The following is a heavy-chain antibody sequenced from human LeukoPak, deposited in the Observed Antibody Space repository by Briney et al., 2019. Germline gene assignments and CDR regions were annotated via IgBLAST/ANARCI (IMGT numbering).Heavy chain of an antibody. Sequence: PGGSLRLSCAASGFTFSSCAMSWVRQAPGKGLKWVSAISGSGGSTYYADSVKGRFTISRDNSKNTLYLQMNSLRAEDTAVYYCAKDRATSSGSYYDYFDYWGQGTLVTVSS. CDR3: AKDRATSSGSYYDYFDY. D-gene: IGHD1-26*01. J-gene: IGHJ4*02. CDR2: ISGSGGST. V-gene: IGHV3-23*01. CDR1: GFTFSSCA.